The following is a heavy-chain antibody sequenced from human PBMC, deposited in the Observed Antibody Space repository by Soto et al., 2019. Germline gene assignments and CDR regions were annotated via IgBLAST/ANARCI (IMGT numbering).Heavy chain of an antibody. CDR3: ARSQGSSTSLEIYYYYYYGMDV. CDR1: GGTFSRYA. Sequence: QVQLVQSGAEVKKPGSSVKVSCKASGGTFSRYAISWVRQAPGQGLEWMGGIIPISDTTNYAQKFQGRVTITADESTSTAYMELSSLRSEDTAVYYCARSQGSSTSLEIYYYYYYGMDVWGQGTKVTVSS. J-gene: IGHJ6*02. CDR2: IIPISDTT. V-gene: IGHV1-69*01. D-gene: IGHD2-2*01.